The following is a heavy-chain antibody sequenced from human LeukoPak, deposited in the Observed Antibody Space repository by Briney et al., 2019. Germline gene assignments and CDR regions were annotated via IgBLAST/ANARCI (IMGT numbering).Heavy chain of an antibody. CDR1: GFTFSTSG. Sequence: GGSLRLSCAASGFTFSTSGMTWVRQAPGKGLEWVSVISGSGGTTFYADSVKGRFTISRDNSKDTLYLQMSSLRAEDTAVYYCAKDLRSGSSYWGQGTLVTVSS. V-gene: IGHV3-23*01. CDR2: ISGSGGTT. D-gene: IGHD4-17*01. CDR3: AKDLRSGSSY. J-gene: IGHJ4*02.